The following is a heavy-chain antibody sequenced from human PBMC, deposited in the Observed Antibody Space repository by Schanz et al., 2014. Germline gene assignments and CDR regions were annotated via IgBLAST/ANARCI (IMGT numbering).Heavy chain of an antibody. J-gene: IGHJ6*02. D-gene: IGHD6-6*01. CDR3: ATEGPRGTRHGINYYYARDY. CDR1: GLIFSTYT. Sequence: EVQLVESGGGLVRPGGSLRLSCTTSGLIFSTYTLNWVRQAPGKGLEWLSYISFSGNTIYYADSVKGRFTISRDNAKSSVVLQMNRRRAEDTAVYYCATEGPRGTRHGINYYYARDYWGQGTKVTV. CDR2: ISFSGNTI. V-gene: IGHV3-48*01.